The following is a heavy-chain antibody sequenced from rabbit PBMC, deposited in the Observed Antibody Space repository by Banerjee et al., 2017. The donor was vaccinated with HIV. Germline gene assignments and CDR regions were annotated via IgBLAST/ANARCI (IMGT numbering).Heavy chain of an antibody. CDR2: IYTGSSGST. J-gene: IGHJ4*01. CDR3: ARDPAGGSDASFDL. D-gene: IGHD8-1*01. V-gene: IGHV1S40*01. Sequence: PGKGLEWIGCIYTGSSGSTYYANWATGRFTISEASSTTVTLQMTSLTAADTATYFCARDPAGGSDASFDLWGQGTLVTVS.